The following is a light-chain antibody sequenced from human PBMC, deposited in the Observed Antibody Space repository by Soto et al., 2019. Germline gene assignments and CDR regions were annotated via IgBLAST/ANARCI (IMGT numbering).Light chain of an antibody. CDR1: SPNVGRNY. CDR3: AAWDDSLNGRV. J-gene: IGLJ3*02. CDR2: SNN. V-gene: IGLV1-44*01. Sequence: QSVLTQPPSASGTPGQRVTISCSGSSPNVGRNYVYWYQQVPGAAPKLLIYSNNQRPSGVPDRFSGSKSGTSASLAISGLQSEDEADYYCAAWDDSLNGRVFGGGTKLTVL.